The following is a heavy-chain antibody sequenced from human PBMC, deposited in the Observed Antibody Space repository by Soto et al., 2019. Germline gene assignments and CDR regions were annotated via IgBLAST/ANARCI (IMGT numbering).Heavy chain of an antibody. J-gene: IGHJ4*02. CDR1: EFSFDNYA. V-gene: IGHV3-23*01. D-gene: IGHD6-13*01. Sequence: GGSLRLSCAASEFSFDNYAMSWVRQAPGKGLEWVSSITYTGVSTYYADSVKGRFTISRDNSKDTLYLQMNSLRAEDTAVYYCAKASVWYPYFDSWGQGTLVTVSS. CDR3: AKASVWYPYFDS. CDR2: ITYTGVST.